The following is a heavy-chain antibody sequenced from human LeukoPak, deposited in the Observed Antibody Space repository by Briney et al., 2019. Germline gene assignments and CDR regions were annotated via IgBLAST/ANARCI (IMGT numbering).Heavy chain of an antibody. Sequence: ASVKVSCKASGYTFTSYDINWVRQATGQGLEWMGWMNPNSGNTGYAQKFQGRVTITRNTSISTAYMELSSLRSEDTAVYYCARGYDFWSGYFNSNWFDPWGQGTLVTVSS. V-gene: IGHV1-8*01. CDR2: MNPNSGNT. D-gene: IGHD3-3*01. J-gene: IGHJ5*02. CDR3: ARGYDFWSGYFNSNWFDP. CDR1: GYTFTSYD.